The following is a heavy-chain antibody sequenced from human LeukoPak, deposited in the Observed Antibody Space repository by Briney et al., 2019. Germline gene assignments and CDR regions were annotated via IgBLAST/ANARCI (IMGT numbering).Heavy chain of an antibody. J-gene: IGHJ6*02. D-gene: IGHD6-13*01. CDR1: GFTFSSYS. CDR2: ISSSSSYI. CDR3: ARARYSSSWHSRDGMDA. Sequence: PGGSLRLSCAASGFTFSSYSMNWVRQAPGRGLEWVSSISSSSSYIYYADSVKGRFTISRDNAKNSLYLQMNSLRAEDTAVYYCARARYSSSWHSRDGMDAWGQGTTVTVSS. V-gene: IGHV3-21*01.